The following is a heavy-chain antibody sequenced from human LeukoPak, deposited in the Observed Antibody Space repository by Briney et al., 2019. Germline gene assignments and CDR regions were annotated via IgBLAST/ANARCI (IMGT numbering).Heavy chain of an antibody. V-gene: IGHV3-48*04. D-gene: IGHD2-21*01. CDR1: GFTFSSYS. Sequence: GGSLRLSCAASGFTFSSYSMNWVRQAPGKGLEWVSYISSSSSPIYYADSVKGRFTISRDNAKKSLYLQMNSLRAEDTAVYYCARDLFTRYYMDVWGKGTTVTISS. J-gene: IGHJ6*03. CDR3: ARDLFTRYYMDV. CDR2: ISSSSSPI.